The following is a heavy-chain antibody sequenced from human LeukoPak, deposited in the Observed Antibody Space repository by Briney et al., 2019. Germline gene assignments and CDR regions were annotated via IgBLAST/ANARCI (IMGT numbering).Heavy chain of an antibody. J-gene: IGHJ6*02. Sequence: GSLRLSCAASGFTFSSYAMSWVRQAPGKGLEWVSAISGSGGSTYYADSVKGRFTISRDNSKNTLYLQMNSLRAEDTAVYYCAKGSVTSTGSYYYYYYGMDVWGQGTLVTVSS. D-gene: IGHD4-17*01. CDR1: GFTFSSYA. CDR2: ISGSGGST. V-gene: IGHV3-23*01. CDR3: AKGSVTSTGSYYYYYYGMDV.